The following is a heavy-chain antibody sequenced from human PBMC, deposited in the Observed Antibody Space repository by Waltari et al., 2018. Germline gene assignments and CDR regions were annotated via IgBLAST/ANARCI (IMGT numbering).Heavy chain of an antibody. CDR2: IIPSRGIA. D-gene: IGHD2-2*01. CDR3: AREGGLGYCSSTSCPYLFDP. CDR1: GGTFSSYA. V-gene: IGHV1-69*04. Sequence: QVQLVQSGAEVKKPGSSVKVSCKASGGTFSSYAISWVRQAPGQGLGWMGGIIPSRGIANYAQKFQGRVTMTADEATSTAYMELSSLRSEDTAVYYCAREGGLGYCSSTSCPYLFDPWGQGTLVTVSS. J-gene: IGHJ5*02.